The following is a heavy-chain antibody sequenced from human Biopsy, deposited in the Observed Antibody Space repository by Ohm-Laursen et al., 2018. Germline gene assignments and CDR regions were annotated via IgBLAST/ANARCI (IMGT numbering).Heavy chain of an antibody. J-gene: IGHJ3*02. V-gene: IGHV4-4*07. Sequence: GTLSLTCTVSGGSISGHFWSWVRQPAGKGLEWIGRIYSNGNTNYNPSLKSRVSMSVDTSKNHFSLNLTSVTAADTAMYYCARDGGLLRAFDIWGQGTLGTVSS. CDR2: IYSNGNT. D-gene: IGHD1-26*01. CDR1: GGSISGHF. CDR3: ARDGGLLRAFDI.